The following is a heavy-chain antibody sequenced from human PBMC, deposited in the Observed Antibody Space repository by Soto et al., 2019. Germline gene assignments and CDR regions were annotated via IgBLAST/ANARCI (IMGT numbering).Heavy chain of an antibody. J-gene: IGHJ6*02. CDR1: GGSISSGGYY. V-gene: IGHV4-31*03. CDR3: AREVGQQLVREYYYYGMDV. CDR2: IYYSGST. Sequence: PSETLSLTCTVSGGSISSGGYYWSWIRQHPGKGLEWIGYIYYSGSTYYNPSLKSRVTISVDTSKNQFSLKLSSVTAADTAVYCCAREVGQQLVREYYYYGMDVWGQGTTVTVSS. D-gene: IGHD6-13*01.